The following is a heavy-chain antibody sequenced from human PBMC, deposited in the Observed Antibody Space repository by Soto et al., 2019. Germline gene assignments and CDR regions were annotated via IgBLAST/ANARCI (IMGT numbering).Heavy chain of an antibody. D-gene: IGHD3-22*01. J-gene: IGHJ5*02. Sequence: EVQLLESGGGLVKPGGSLRLSCAASGFTFSSYSMNWVRQAPGKVLEWVSSISSSSSYIYYADSVKGRFTISRDNAKNSLYLQMNSLRAEDTAVYYCARDPYYYDSSGYFLYNWFDPWGQGTLVTVSS. V-gene: IGHV3-21*01. CDR3: ARDPYYYDSSGYFLYNWFDP. CDR2: ISSSSSYI. CDR1: GFTFSSYS.